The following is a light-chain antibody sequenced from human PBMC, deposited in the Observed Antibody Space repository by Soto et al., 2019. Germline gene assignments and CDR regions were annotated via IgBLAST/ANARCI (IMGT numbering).Light chain of an antibody. CDR1: SSDVGDYNY. V-gene: IGLV2-8*01. CDR2: EVT. Sequence: QSALTQPPSASGSPGQSVTISCTGTSSDVGDYNYVSWYQQHPGKAPKLMIYEVTKRPSGVPDRFSGSKSGNTASLTVSGLQADDEADYSSTSYVSNDFWVFGGGTKLTVL. J-gene: IGLJ3*02. CDR3: TSYVSNDFWV.